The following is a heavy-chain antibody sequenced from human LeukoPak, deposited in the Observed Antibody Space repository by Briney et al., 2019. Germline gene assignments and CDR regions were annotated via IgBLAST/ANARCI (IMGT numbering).Heavy chain of an antibody. CDR1: GFTFFDYA. V-gene: IGHV3-9*01. J-gene: IGHJ6*03. CDR2: ISRNGATK. Sequence: PGGSLRLSCAASGFTFFDYAMRWLRQAPGQGLEWVAGISRNGATKDYADSVKGRFTISRDNAKNSVYLQMSSLRPEDSAFYYCANLSPGIAAAGTLLASADCYYMDVWGKGTTVTVSS. CDR3: ANLSPGIAAAGTLLASADCYYMDV. D-gene: IGHD6-13*01.